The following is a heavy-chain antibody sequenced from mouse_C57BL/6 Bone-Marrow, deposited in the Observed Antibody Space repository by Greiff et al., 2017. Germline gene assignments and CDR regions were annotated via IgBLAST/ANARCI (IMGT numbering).Heavy chain of an antibody. CDR2: IWSGGST. D-gene: IGHD6-5*01. CDR1: GFSLTSYG. CDR3: AIGGGYAVAWFAY. J-gene: IGHJ3*01. Sequence: QVQLQQSGPGLVQPSQSLSITCTVSGFSLTSYGVHWVRQSPGKGLEWLGVIWSGGSTDYNAAFISSLGTCKDNSKSQVFLKMSSLQAEDTAIYYCAIGGGYAVAWFAYWGQGTLVTVSA. V-gene: IGHV2-2*01.